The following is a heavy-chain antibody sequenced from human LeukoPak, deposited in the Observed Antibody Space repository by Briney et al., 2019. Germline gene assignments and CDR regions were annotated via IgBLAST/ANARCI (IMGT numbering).Heavy chain of an antibody. V-gene: IGHV4-39*07. CDR3: ARYAGAPSAFDI. D-gene: IGHD1-26*01. CDR1: GGSISSSSYY. J-gene: IGHJ3*02. CDR2: IYYSGST. Sequence: SETLSLTCTVSGGSISSSSYYWGWIRQPPGTGLEWIGSIYYSGSTYYNPSLKSRVTISVDTSKNQFSLKLSSVTAADTAVYYCARYAGAPSAFDIWGQGTMVTVSS.